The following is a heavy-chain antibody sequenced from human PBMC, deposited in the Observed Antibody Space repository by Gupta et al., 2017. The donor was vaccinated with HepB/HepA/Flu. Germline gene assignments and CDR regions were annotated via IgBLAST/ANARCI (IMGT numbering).Heavy chain of an antibody. Sequence: QLQLQESGPGLAKPSETLSLTCSVSGDSIRSRSYYWGWIRQSPGKGLEWIGSIYYGDNLYYKPSLRSRVTISVDSSKSLFSLELRSVTAADTAVYYCVAYSGSLDYWGQGTLVTVSS. V-gene: IGHV4-39*07. CDR2: IYYGDNL. CDR1: GDSIRSRSYY. D-gene: IGHD5-12*01. CDR3: VAYSGSLDY. J-gene: IGHJ4*02.